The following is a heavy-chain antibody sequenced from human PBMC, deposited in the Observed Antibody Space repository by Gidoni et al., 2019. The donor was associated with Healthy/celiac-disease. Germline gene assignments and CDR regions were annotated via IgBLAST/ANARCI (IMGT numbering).Heavy chain of an antibody. CDR3: ARDLIVVVPAAMDTVGAFDI. CDR2: INHSGST. D-gene: IGHD2-2*01. V-gene: IGHV4-34*01. J-gene: IGHJ3*02. CDR1: GWSFSGYY. Sequence: QVQLQQWGAGLLKPSETLSLTCAVYGWSFSGYYLSWIRQPPGKGLEWIGEINHSGSTNYNPSLKSRVTISVDTSKNQCSLKLSSVTAADTAVYYCARDLIVVVPAAMDTVGAFDIWGQGTMVTVSS.